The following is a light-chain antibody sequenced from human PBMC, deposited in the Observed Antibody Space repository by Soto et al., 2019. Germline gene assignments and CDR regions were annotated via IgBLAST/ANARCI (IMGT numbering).Light chain of an antibody. J-gene: IGLJ1*01. CDR2: EVT. CDR1: SSDVGGYDY. Sequence: ALNQPPSASGFPGQSVTISCTGTSSDVGGYDYVSWYQQHPGKAPKLMIYEVTIRPSGVSDRFSGSKSGNTASLTVSGLQAEDEADYYCSSYTGGNPSYVFGTGTKVTVL. V-gene: IGLV2-8*01. CDR3: SSYTGGNPSYV.